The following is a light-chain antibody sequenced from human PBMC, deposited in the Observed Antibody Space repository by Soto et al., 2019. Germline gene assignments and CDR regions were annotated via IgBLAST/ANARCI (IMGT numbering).Light chain of an antibody. CDR2: SNT. CDR1: SSNIGSHT. Sequence: QSVLTQPPSASGTPGQTIAISCSGGSSNIGSHTVNWYQQLPGTAPRLLIYSNTQRPSGVPDRFSGSKSGTSASLAISGLQGEYEGDYYGAAWDDSLNGVGFGGGTRSPS. J-gene: IGLJ2*01. CDR3: AAWDDSLNGVG. V-gene: IGLV1-44*01.